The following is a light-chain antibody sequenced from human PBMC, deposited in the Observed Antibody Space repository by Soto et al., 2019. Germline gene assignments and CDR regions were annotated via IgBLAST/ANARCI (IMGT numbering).Light chain of an antibody. Sequence: SYELTQPPSVSVAPGKTARITCGGNNIGSKSVHWYQQKPGQAPVLAIYYDSDRPSGIPERFSGSNSGNTATLTISRVEAGDEADYYCQVWDSSSDLVVFGGGTKVTVL. V-gene: IGLV3-21*04. CDR1: NIGSKS. CDR2: YDS. J-gene: IGLJ2*01. CDR3: QVWDSSSDLVV.